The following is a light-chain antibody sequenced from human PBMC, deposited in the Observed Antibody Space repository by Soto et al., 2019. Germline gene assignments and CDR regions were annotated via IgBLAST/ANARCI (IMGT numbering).Light chain of an antibody. Sequence: ELVLTQSPGTLSLSPGARATLSCRASQSVSNNYLAWYQQKPGQAPRLLICGASNRATGIPDRFSGSGSGTDLTITISRLEPEDGEMYDGQQYSASPRTFGQGTKVDIK. CDR3: QQYSASPRT. V-gene: IGKV3-20*01. CDR1: QSVSNNY. J-gene: IGKJ2*01. CDR2: GAS.